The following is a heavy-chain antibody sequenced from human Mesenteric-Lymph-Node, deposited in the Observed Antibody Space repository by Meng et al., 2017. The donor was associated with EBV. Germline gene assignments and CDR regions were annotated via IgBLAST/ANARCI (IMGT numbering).Heavy chain of an antibody. Sequence: HVQLVQSGAEVKKPGSSVRVSCKSSGGIFRNYGFSWVRQAPRQGLEWMGGIIPIYDATNYAQKFQGRVTITADESTSTVYMELNSLGSEDTAMYYCARSLVGFSNNWGYWGQGTLITVSS. D-gene: IGHD3-16*01. CDR3: ARSLVGFSNNWGY. J-gene: IGHJ4*02. V-gene: IGHV1-69*01. CDR2: IIPIYDAT. CDR1: GGIFRNYG.